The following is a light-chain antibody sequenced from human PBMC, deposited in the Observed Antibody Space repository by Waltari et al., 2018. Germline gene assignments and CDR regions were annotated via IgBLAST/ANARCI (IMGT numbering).Light chain of an antibody. Sequence: FVMAQSPLSLPVTPGKPAFISCRPSQRLLHSNGYNYLDWYLQKPGQSPQLLIYMGSNRASGVPDRFSGSGSGTDFTLKITRVEAEDVGVYYCMQALQTPWTFGQGTKVEI. CDR2: MGS. V-gene: IGKV2-28*01. CDR1: QRLLHSNGYNY. CDR3: MQALQTPWT. J-gene: IGKJ1*01.